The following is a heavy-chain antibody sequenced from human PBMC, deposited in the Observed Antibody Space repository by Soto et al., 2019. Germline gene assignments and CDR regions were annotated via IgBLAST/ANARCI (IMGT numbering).Heavy chain of an antibody. J-gene: IGHJ4*02. D-gene: IGHD5-12*01. Sequence: QITLQESGPTLVKPTQTLTLTCTFSGFSFTTAGVAVGWIRQTPGGALEWLTLIYYSDDRRFSPSLKTRLTITGDTSKNQVVLSLTNVDPGDTATYFCAHSDGGYEIIYFDFWGQGIPVTVSS. CDR1: GFSFTTAGVA. CDR3: AHSDGGYEIIYFDF. V-gene: IGHV2-5*01. CDR2: IYYSDDR.